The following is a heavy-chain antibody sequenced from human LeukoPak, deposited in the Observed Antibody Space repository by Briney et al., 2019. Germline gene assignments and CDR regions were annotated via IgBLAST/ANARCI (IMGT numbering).Heavy chain of an antibody. V-gene: IGHV4-4*07. CDR1: GGSISSYY. CDR2: IYTSGST. Sequence: PSETLSLTCTVSGGSISSYYWSWIRQPAGKGLEWIGRIYTSGSTNYNPSLKSRVTISVDTSRNQFSLKLSSVTAADTAVYYCARGIRYFDWLYRGNWFDPWGQGTLVTVSS. D-gene: IGHD3-9*01. CDR3: ARGIRYFDWLYRGNWFDP. J-gene: IGHJ5*02.